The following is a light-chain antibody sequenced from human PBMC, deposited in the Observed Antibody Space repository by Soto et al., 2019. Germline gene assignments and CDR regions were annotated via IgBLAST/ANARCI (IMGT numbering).Light chain of an antibody. CDR3: VLYFSSGISM. J-gene: IGLJ3*02. Sequence: QAVVTQEPSFSVSPGGTVPLTCGLNSGSVTKRYSPSWYQQTPGQAPRTVVYSTDIRSSGVPDRFSGSIVGNKAALTITGAQADDESDYYCVLYFSSGISMFGGGTKLTVL. V-gene: IGLV8-61*01. CDR1: SGSVTKRYS. CDR2: STD.